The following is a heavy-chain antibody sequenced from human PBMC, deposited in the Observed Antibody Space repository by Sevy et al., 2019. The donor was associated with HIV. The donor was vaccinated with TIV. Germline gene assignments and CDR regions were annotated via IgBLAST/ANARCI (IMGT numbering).Heavy chain of an antibody. Sequence: ASVKVSCKASGYTFTSYDINWVRQATGQGLEWMGWMNPNSGNTGYAQKFQGRVTMTRNTSISTAYMELGSLRSEDTAVYYCARGTNDFWSGYYSGEDFQHWGQGTLVTVSS. J-gene: IGHJ1*01. CDR1: GYTFTSYD. D-gene: IGHD3-3*01. CDR2: MNPNSGNT. CDR3: ARGTNDFWSGYYSGEDFQH. V-gene: IGHV1-8*01.